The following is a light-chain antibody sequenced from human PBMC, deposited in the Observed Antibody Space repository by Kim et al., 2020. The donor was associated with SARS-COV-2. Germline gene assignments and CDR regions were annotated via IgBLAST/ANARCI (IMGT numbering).Light chain of an antibody. CDR1: QDISRY. Sequence: ASVGDRVTITCRASQDISRYLNWYQQKPGKAPKLLIYTASSLQSGGPSRFTGSGFETDFTLTISSLQPEDFATYYCQQTYSASRTFGQGTKVDIK. CDR3: QQTYSASRT. J-gene: IGKJ1*01. CDR2: TAS. V-gene: IGKV1-39*01.